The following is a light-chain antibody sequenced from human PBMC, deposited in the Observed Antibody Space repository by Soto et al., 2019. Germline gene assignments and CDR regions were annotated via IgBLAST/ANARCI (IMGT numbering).Light chain of an antibody. J-gene: IGKJ1*01. CDR3: QQYNSYWT. V-gene: IGKV1-5*03. CDR1: QSINNW. Sequence: DIQMTQSPSTLSASVGDRVTITCRASQSINNWLAWYQQKPWKAPKLLIYKASSLESGVPSRFSGSGSGTEFTLTISSLQPEDFATYYCQQYNSYWTFGQGTKVDIK. CDR2: KAS.